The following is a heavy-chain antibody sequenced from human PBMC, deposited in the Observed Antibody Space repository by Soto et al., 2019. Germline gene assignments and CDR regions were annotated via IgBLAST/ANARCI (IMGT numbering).Heavy chain of an antibody. CDR2: IIPIFGTL. CDR3: ARMDYYYYGMDV. J-gene: IGHJ6*02. CDR1: GGTFSSYT. V-gene: IGHV1-69*13. Sequence: GASVKVSCKASGGTFSSYTITWVRQAPGQGLEWMGGIIPIFGTLNYAQKFQGRVTITADESTSTAYMELSSLRSEDTAVYYCARMDYYYYGMDVWGQGTTVTVSS.